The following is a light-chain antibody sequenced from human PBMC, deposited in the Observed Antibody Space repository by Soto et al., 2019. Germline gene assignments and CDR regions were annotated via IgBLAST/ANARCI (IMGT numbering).Light chain of an antibody. CDR2: AAS. V-gene: IGKV1-39*01. CDR3: QQTYWSLSIT. CDR1: ESIARH. Sequence: DIQMTPSPSSVSASVGDTVTITCRASESIARHLNWYQQKPGKAPNLLIYAASSLQDGVQSRFHGGGSVTDFALTISNLQPEDFATYYCQQTYWSLSITFGQGTRLEIK. J-gene: IGKJ5*01.